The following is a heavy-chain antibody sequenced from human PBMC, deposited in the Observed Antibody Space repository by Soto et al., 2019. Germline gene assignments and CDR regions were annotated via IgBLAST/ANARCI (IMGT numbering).Heavy chain of an antibody. CDR3: AKVNWGAAAFYENYYGMDV. D-gene: IGHD6-13*01. Sequence: GGSLRLSCAASGFTFSSYAMSWVRQAPGKGLEWVSAISGSGGSTYYADSVKGRFTISRDNSKNTLYLQMNSLRAEDTAVYYCAKVNWGAAAFYENYYGMDVWGQGTTVTVSS. CDR1: GFTFSSYA. V-gene: IGHV3-23*01. CDR2: ISGSGGST. J-gene: IGHJ6*02.